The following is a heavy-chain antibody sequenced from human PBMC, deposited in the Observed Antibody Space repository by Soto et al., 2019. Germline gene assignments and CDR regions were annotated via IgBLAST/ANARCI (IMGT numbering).Heavy chain of an antibody. D-gene: IGHD3-3*01. J-gene: IGHJ6*02. CDR2: ISSSSCYI. V-gene: IGHV3-21*01. CDR1: GFTFSSYS. Sequence: GGSLRLSCAASGFTFSSYSMNWVRQAPGKGLEWVSSISSSSCYIYYADSVKGRFTISRDNAKNSLYLQMNSLRAEDTAVYYCARDTGAGLTYYDFWSGYYTGVGVWGQGTTVTVSS. CDR3: ARDTGAGLTYYDFWSGYYTGVGV.